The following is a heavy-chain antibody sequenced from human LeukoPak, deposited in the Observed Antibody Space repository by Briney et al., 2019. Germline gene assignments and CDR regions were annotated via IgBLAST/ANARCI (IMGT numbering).Heavy chain of an antibody. V-gene: IGHV4-59*12. Sequence: SETLSLTCTVSGGSISSYYWSWIRQPPGKGLEWIGYIYYSGSTNYNPSLKSRVTISVDTSKNQFSLKLSSVTAADTAVYYCARVPYSSGWYRSYYFDYWGQGTLVTVSS. CDR1: GGSISSYY. D-gene: IGHD6-19*01. CDR2: IYYSGST. J-gene: IGHJ4*02. CDR3: ARVPYSSGWYRSYYFDY.